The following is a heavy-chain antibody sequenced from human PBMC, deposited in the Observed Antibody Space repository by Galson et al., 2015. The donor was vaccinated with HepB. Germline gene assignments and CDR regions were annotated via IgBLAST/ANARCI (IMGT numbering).Heavy chain of an antibody. V-gene: IGHV3-7*03. CDR1: GFTFSSYW. Sequence: SLRLSCAASGFTFSSYWMSWVRQAPGKGLEWVANIKQDGSEKYYVDSVKGRFTISRDNAKNSLYLQMNSLRAEDTAVYYCARELGDDYGDYLLDYWGQGTLVTVSS. CDR3: ARELGDDYGDYLLDY. J-gene: IGHJ4*02. CDR2: IKQDGSEK. D-gene: IGHD4-17*01.